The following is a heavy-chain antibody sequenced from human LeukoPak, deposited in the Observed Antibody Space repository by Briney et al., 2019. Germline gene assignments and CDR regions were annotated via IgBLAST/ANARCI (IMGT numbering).Heavy chain of an antibody. CDR1: RFTLSTYW. D-gene: IGHD3-16*01. CDR2: IKQDGSEK. V-gene: IGHV3-7*03. CDR3: ARGAGGNFDY. J-gene: IGHJ4*02. Sequence: RGSLRLSCAASRFTLSTYWMSWVRQAPGKGLEWVANIKQDGSEKYYVDSVKGRFTISRDNAKNSLYLQMNSLRAEDTAVYYCARGAGGNFDYWGQGTLVTVSS.